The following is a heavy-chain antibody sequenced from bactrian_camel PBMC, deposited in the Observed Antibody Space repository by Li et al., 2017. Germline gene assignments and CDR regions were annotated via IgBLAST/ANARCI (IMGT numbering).Heavy chain of an antibody. J-gene: IGHJ4*01. CDR2: ISSVDIT. V-gene: IGHV3S53*01. Sequence: HVQLVESGGGSVQAGGSLRLSCEVSGTTVRSHCMAWFRQVPGQEREGVAGISSVDITTYGDSAKGRFTISKDNAKDFLYLQMNNLKPEDTAKYYCAAMREYTRVVYGGGRDFSCPRLRLLGPGDPGHRL. D-gene: IGHD6*01. CDR1: GTTVRSHC. CDR3: AAMREYTRVVYGGGRDFSCPRLRL.